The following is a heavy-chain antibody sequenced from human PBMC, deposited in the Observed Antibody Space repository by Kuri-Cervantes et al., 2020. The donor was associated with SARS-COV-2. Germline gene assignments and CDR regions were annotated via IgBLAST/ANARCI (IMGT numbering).Heavy chain of an antibody. D-gene: IGHD3-3*01. CDR3: AKAGLGVVIFFFDY. J-gene: IGHJ4*02. CDR1: GFTLGSHN. V-gene: IGHV3-23*01. CDR2: ISASGAYI. Sequence: ESLKISCSASGFTLGSHNMIWVRQAPGKGLEWVSAISASGAYIYYADSMKGRFTISRDNSKNTLYLQMNSLRAEDTAVYYCAKAGLGVVIFFFDYWGQGTLVTVSS.